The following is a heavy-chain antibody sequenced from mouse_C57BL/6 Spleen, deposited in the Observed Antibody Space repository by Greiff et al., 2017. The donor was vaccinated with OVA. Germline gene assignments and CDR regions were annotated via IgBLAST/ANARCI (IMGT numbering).Heavy chain of an antibody. V-gene: IGHV1-47*01. CDR3: ARMGLGRMAY. Sequence: VKLVESGAELVKPGASVKLSCKASGYTFTTYPIEWMKQNHGKSLEWIGNFHPYNDDTKYNEKFKGKATLTVEKSSSTVYLQLSSLTSEDSAVYYCARMGLGRMAYWGQGTSVTVSS. CDR2: FHPYNDDT. J-gene: IGHJ4*01. CDR1: GYTFTTYP. D-gene: IGHD3-1*01.